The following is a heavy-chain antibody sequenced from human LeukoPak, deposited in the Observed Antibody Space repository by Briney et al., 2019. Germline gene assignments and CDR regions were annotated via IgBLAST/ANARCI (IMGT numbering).Heavy chain of an antibody. CDR2: MNPNSGNT. CDR3: ASPIVVVPAAIRRYYYGMDV. Sequence: ASVKVSCKASGYTFTSYDINWVRQATGQGLEWMGWMNPNSGNTGYAQKFQGRVTTTRNTSISTAYMELSSLRSEDTAVYYCASPIVVVPAAIRRYYYGMDVWGQGTTVTVSS. CDR1: GYTFTSYD. D-gene: IGHD2-2*01. J-gene: IGHJ6*02. V-gene: IGHV1-8*01.